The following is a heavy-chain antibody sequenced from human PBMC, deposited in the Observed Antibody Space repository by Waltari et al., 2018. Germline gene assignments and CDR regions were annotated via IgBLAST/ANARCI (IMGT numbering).Heavy chain of an antibody. J-gene: IGHJ5*02. V-gene: IGHV4-39*07. CDR1: GGSISSSSYY. D-gene: IGHD6-19*01. CDR2: IYYSGST. Sequence: QLQLQESGPGLVKPSETLSLTCTVSGGSISSSSYYWGWIRQPPGKGLEWIGSIYYSGSTYYNPSLKSRVTISVDTSKNQFSLKLSSVTAADTAVYYCARGWQWLVLGNWFDPWGQGTLVTVSS. CDR3: ARGWQWLVLGNWFDP.